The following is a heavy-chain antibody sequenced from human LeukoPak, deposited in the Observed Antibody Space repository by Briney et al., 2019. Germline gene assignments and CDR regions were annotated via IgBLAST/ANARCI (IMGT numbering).Heavy chain of an antibody. CDR1: GFTLSSYT. V-gene: IGHV3-48*01. CDR3: ARDSISGYSYGYDYFDY. D-gene: IGHD5-18*01. Sequence: GGSLRLSCAASGFTLSSYTMNWVRQAPGKGLEWISYINENGGLIYYADSVKGRFTISRDNSKNTLYLQMNSLRAEDTAVYYCARDSISGYSYGYDYFDYWGQGTLVTVSS. J-gene: IGHJ4*02. CDR2: INENGGLI.